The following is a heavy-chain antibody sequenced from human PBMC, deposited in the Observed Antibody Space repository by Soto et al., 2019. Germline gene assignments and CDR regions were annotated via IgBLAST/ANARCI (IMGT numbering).Heavy chain of an antibody. V-gene: IGHV6-1*01. CDR2: TYYRSKWYN. CDR1: GDSVSSNSAA. D-gene: IGHD5-12*01. Sequence: SQTLSLTCVISGDSVSSNSAAWNWIRQSPSRGLEWLGRTYYRSKWYNDYAVSVKSRITINPDTSKNYFSLQLNSVTPEDTAVYYCAVGHTGYDLNGMDVWGQGTTVTVSS. J-gene: IGHJ6*02. CDR3: AVGHTGYDLNGMDV.